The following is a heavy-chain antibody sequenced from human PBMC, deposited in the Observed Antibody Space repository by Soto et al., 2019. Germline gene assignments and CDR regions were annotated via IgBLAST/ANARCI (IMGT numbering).Heavy chain of an antibody. Sequence: QVQLQESGPGLVKPSQTLSLTCTVSGGSISSGGYYWSWIRQHPGKGLEWIGYIYYSGSTYYNPSLKSRVTLSVDTSKHQFSLKLSSVTAADTAVYYCARENTTVVNFDYWGQGTLVTVSS. CDR2: IYYSGST. D-gene: IGHD4-17*01. CDR1: GGSISSGGYY. V-gene: IGHV4-31*03. J-gene: IGHJ4*02. CDR3: ARENTTVVNFDY.